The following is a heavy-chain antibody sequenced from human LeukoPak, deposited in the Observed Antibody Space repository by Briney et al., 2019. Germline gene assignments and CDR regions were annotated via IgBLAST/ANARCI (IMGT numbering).Heavy chain of an antibody. Sequence: SETLSLTCTVSGGSISSYYWSWIRQPPGKGLEWIGYIYYSGSTNYNPSLKSRVTISVDTSKNQFSLKLSSVTAADTAVYYCARGVVVPAATIDYWGQGTLVTVSS. V-gene: IGHV4-59*12. D-gene: IGHD2-2*01. J-gene: IGHJ4*02. CDR2: IYYSGST. CDR3: ARGVVVPAATIDY. CDR1: GGSISSYY.